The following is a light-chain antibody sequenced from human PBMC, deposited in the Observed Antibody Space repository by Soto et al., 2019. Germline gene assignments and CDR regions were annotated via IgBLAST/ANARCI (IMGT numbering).Light chain of an antibody. CDR2: ATS. Sequence: AIQMTQSPSSLSPSLGDRVTITSRPSQGIRGDLGWYQQKPGKAPKLLISATSTLQSGVPSRFSGRGSGTNFALTISSLQPEDFATYYCIQDFISPLTVGQGTKVDIK. V-gene: IGKV1-6*01. J-gene: IGKJ1*01. CDR1: QGIRGD. CDR3: IQDFISPLT.